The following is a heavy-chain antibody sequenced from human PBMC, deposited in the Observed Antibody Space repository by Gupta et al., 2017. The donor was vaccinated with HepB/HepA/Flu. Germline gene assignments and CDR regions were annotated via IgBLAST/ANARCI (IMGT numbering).Heavy chain of an antibody. Sequence: QVQLVQSGAEVKKPGASVKVSCRASGYTFTGSYIYWVRQAPGQGPEWMGWINPNTGDTSFAQKCQGRVSMTTDTSINTADMELSRLKAEDKAVYYWARDCFAGATRSGGWIDPWCQVSLVTVSS. CDR1: GYTFTGSY. CDR2: INPNTGDT. D-gene: IGHD1-26*01. CDR3: ARDCFAGATRSGGWIDP. V-gene: IGHV1-2*02. J-gene: IGHJ5*02.